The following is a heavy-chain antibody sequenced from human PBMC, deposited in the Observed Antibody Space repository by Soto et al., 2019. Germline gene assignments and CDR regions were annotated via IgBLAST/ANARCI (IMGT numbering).Heavy chain of an antibody. Sequence: SETLSLTCAVSGGSIDSGAFSLSWIRQPPGKGLEWIGYVTHSGTAYSIPSLNGRLTLSVDSSQTQFSLKLTSVTAADPAFYYCARIHWAQSSLDYWGRGILVTVSS. J-gene: IGHJ4*02. D-gene: IGHD6-19*01. CDR3: ARIHWAQSSLDY. CDR1: GGSIDSGAFS. CDR2: VTHSGTA. V-gene: IGHV4-30-2*01.